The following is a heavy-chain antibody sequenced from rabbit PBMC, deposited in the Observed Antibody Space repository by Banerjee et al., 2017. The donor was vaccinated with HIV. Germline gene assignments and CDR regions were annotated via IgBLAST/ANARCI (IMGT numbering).Heavy chain of an antibody. V-gene: IGHV1S40*01. Sequence: QSLEESGGDLVKPGASLTLTCTASGLDFSSYYYMCWVRQAPGKGLEWIGCIYTGSGSTYYATWAKGRFTISKTSSTTVTLQMTSLTAADTATYFCASGYSDVYFNLWGQGTLVTVS. J-gene: IGHJ4*01. CDR1: GLDFSSYYY. CDR2: IYTGSGST. CDR3: ASGYSDVYFNL. D-gene: IGHD1-1*01.